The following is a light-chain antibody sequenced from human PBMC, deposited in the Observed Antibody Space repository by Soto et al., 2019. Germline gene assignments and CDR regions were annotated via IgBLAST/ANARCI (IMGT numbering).Light chain of an antibody. CDR1: QSFRGL. CDR2: GGS. J-gene: IGKJ1*01. CDR3: QQYSSSRT. Sequence: EIVMTQSPATLSVSPGERATLSCRASQSFRGLLAWYQQKPGQAPRLLIYGGSSRATGIPVRFSGSGSETDFTLTITRLEPEDFAMYYCQQYSSSRTFGQGTKVDIK. V-gene: IGKV3-20*01.